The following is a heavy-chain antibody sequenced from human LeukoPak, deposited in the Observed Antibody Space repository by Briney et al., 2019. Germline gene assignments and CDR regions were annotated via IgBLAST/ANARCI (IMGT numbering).Heavy chain of an antibody. CDR2: IDPHSGGT. CDR1: GYTFTGYY. J-gene: IGHJ4*02. D-gene: IGHD3-10*01. Sequence: ASVKVSCKTSGYTFTGYYIHWVRQAPGQGLEWMGWIDPHSGGTNYAQKFQGRVTMTRDTSITTAYMELSRLRSDDTAVYYCARDPPYYYGSGDSKPTYFFDYWGQGTLVTVSS. V-gene: IGHV1-2*02. CDR3: ARDPPYYYGSGDSKPTYFFDY.